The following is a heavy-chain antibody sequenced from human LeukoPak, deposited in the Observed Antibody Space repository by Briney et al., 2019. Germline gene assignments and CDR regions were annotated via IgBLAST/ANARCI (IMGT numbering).Heavy chain of an antibody. CDR2: ITSSGRII. CDR1: GFTFSSYE. V-gene: IGHV3-48*03. Sequence: PGGSLRLSCAASGFTFSSYEMNWVRQAPGKGLEWVAYITSSGRIIYYADSVEGRFTISRDNAKNSLYLQMNSLRAEDTAVYYCASTGGYGSGTYDYYYFGMDVRGQGTTVTVSS. J-gene: IGHJ6*02. D-gene: IGHD3-10*01. CDR3: ASTGGYGSGTYDYYYFGMDV.